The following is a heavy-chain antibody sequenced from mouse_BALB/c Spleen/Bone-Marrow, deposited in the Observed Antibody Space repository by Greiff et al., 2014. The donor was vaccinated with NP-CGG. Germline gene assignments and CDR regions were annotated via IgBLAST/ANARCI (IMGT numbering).Heavy chain of an antibody. J-gene: IGHJ2*01. V-gene: IGHV5-17*02. CDR3: VRSGSSSGYFDY. D-gene: IGHD1-1*01. CDR1: GFTFSSFG. CDR2: ISSGSSTI. Sequence: DVKLEESGGGLVKPGGSRKLSCAASGFTFSSFGMHWVRQAPEKGLEWVAYISSGSSTIYYGDTVMGRFTISRDNPKNTLFLQMTSLRSEDTATYYCVRSGSSSGYFDYWGQGTTLTVSS.